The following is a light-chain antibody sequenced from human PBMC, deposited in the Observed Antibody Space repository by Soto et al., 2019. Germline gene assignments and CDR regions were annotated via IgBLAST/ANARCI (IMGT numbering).Light chain of an antibody. CDR2: LAS. J-gene: IGKJ1*01. CDR1: HNILYSSDNNNY. V-gene: IGKV4-1*01. Sequence: DIVLTQSPDSLAVSLGESATINCKSSHNILYSSDNNNYLSWYQQRPGQPPKLLFYLASTRESGVPDRFSGSGSGTHFPLTISSLQAEAGAVYYCQQYYRSPPTFGQGTKVE. CDR3: QQYYRSPPT.